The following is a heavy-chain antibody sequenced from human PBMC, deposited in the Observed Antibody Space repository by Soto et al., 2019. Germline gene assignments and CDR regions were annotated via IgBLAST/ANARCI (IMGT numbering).Heavy chain of an antibody. CDR2: IYPSGNT. D-gene: IGHD1-20*01. J-gene: IGHJ4*02. Sequence: SETLSLTCTVSGGSINNYYWSWIRQPAGKGLEWIGRIYPSGNTNYNPSLKSRVTISEDASKNQVSLRLTSVTAADTAVYFCAREQYNWKIWGQGTLVTVSS. CDR1: GGSINNYY. V-gene: IGHV4-4*07. CDR3: AREQYNWKI.